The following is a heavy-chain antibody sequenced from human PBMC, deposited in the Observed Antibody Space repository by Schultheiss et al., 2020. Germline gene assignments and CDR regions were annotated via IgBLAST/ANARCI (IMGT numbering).Heavy chain of an antibody. V-gene: IGHV4-31*03. CDR1: GGSISSGGYY. CDR3: ARARSGLGLNWFDS. CDR2: IYYSGST. J-gene: IGHJ5*01. D-gene: IGHD3-16*01. Sequence: TLSLTCTVSGGSISSGGYYWSWIRQHPGKGLEWIGYIYYSGSTYYNPSLKSRVTISVDTSKNQFSLKLSSVTAADTAVYYCARARSGLGLNWFDSWGQGTLVTVSS.